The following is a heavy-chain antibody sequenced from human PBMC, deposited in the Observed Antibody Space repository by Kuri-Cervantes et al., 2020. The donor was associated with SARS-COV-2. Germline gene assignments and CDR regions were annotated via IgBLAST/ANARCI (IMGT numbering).Heavy chain of an antibody. J-gene: IGHJ4*02. CDR3: ATVYTMGVSLD. V-gene: IGHV3-23*01. D-gene: IGHD3-16*01. CDR1: TFTFNNYA. Sequence: GGSLRLSCAASTFTFNNYALIWVRQAPGKGLEWVSSISLPGGDTNYADSVKGRFTISRDNSKDTPYLQMHSLRAEDTAVYYCATVYTMGVSLDWGQGTLVTVSS. CDR2: ISLPGGDT.